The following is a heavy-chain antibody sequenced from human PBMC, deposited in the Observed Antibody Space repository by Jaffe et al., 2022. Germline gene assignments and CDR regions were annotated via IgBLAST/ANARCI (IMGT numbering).Heavy chain of an antibody. V-gene: IGHV5-51*03. CDR2: IYPGDSDT. Sequence: EVQLVQSGAEVKKPGESLKISCKGSGYSFTSYWIGWVRQMPGKGLEWMGIIYPGDSDTRYSPSFQGQVTISADKSISTAYLQWSSLKASDTAMYYCVRPSPRWIQLWLLDTRFYYYDSSGEEFDYWGQGTLVTVSS. D-gene: IGHD3-22*01. CDR1: GYSFTSYW. J-gene: IGHJ4*02. CDR3: VRPSPRWIQLWLLDTRFYYYDSSGEEFDY.